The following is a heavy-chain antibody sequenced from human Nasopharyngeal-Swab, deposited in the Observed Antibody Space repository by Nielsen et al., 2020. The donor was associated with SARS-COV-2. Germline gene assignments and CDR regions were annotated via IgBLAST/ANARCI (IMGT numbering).Heavy chain of an antibody. D-gene: IGHD4-23*01. CDR1: GFTFSSYW. Sequence: GESLKISCAASGFTFSSYWMSWVRQAPGKGLEWVANIKEDGSEKYYVDSVKGRFTISRVNAKNSLYLQMNSLRAEDTAVYYCAGGNSADHWGQGTLVTVPS. CDR2: IKEDGSEK. CDR3: AGGNSADH. J-gene: IGHJ4*02. V-gene: IGHV3-7*03.